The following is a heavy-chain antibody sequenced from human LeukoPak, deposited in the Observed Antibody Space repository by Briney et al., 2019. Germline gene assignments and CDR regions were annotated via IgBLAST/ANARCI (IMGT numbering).Heavy chain of an antibody. D-gene: IGHD6-19*01. V-gene: IGHV3-33*06. CDR1: GFSFSNFG. CDR2: IWHDGSAE. J-gene: IGHJ4*02. Sequence: GGSLRLSCAAAGFSFSNFGMHWVRQAPGKGLEWVAVIWHDGSAEFYVDSVKGRFKISRDDSKNTLYLQMNSLKVEDTALYYCAKDDRGGWSGHFASWGQGTLVTVSS. CDR3: AKDDRGGWSGHFAS.